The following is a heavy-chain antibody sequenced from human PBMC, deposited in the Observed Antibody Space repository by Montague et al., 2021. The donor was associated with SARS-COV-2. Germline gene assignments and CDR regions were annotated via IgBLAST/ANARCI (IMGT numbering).Heavy chain of an antibody. CDR1: GGSISSRDYY. D-gene: IGHD2-8*01. CDR2: ISYTGST. Sequence: SETLSLTCTVSGGSISSRDYYWGWIRQSPGKGLEWIGSISYTGSTYYNPSLRSRVSFSMDTSKNHFSLSLSSVTVADTAVYFCARQLPTYCATNKCYPYYLDGWGQGTMVTVSS. CDR3: ARQLPTYCATNKCYPYYLDG. J-gene: IGHJ6*03. V-gene: IGHV4-39*01.